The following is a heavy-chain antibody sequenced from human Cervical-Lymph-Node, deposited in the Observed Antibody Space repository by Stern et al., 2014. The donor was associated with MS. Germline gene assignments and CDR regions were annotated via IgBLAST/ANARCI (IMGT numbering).Heavy chain of an antibody. CDR1: GFTVSNNY. J-gene: IGHJ3*02. V-gene: IGHV3-53*01. Sequence: VQLVESGGGLIQPGGSLRLSCAAPGFTVSNNYMSWVRQAPGKGLEWVSLIYTDDSTYYAGSVKGRFTLSRDSSKNKLFLQMNSLRAEDTAVYYCARAIFGVNTAAMAPDAFDTWGQGTMDTVSS. D-gene: IGHD3-3*01. CDR2: IYTDDST. CDR3: ARAIFGVNTAAMAPDAFDT.